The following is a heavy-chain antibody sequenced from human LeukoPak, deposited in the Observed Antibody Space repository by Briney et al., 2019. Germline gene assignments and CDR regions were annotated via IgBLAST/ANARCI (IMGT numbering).Heavy chain of an antibody. J-gene: IGHJ3*02. D-gene: IGHD6-13*01. CDR3: ARKGGSSWTPHDAFDI. CDR1: GFTVSSNY. V-gene: IGHV3-53*01. Sequence: GGSLRLSCAASGFTVSSNYMSWVRQAPGKGLEWVSVIYSGGSTYYADSVKGRFTISRDNSKNTLYLQMNSLRAEDTAVYYCARKGGSSWTPHDAFDIWGQGTMVTVSS. CDR2: IYSGGST.